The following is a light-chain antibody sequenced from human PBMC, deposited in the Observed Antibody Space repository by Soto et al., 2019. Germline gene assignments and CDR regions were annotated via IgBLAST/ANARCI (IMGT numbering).Light chain of an antibody. Sequence: EIVITQAPATLSMTPGERATLSCSSRQGSSSYLAWYQQKPGQAPRLLIYAGSTRATGIPVSFSGGGSGTEFTLTISSLQSEDFAVYYCQQYGRWPLTFGQGTKVDIK. CDR3: QQYGRWPLT. J-gene: IGKJ1*01. V-gene: IGKV3-15*01. CDR1: QGSSSY. CDR2: AGS.